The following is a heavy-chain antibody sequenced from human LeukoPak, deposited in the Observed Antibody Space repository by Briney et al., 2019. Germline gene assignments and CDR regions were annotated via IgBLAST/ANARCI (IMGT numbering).Heavy chain of an antibody. J-gene: IGHJ4*02. Sequence: FTFSSYWMSWVRQAPGKGLEWVANIKQDGSEKYYVDSVKGRFTISRDNAKNSLYLQMNSLRTEDTAVYYCAREFIAARAESFDYWGQGTLVTVSS. D-gene: IGHD6-6*01. CDR3: AREFIAARAESFDY. CDR2: IKQDGSEK. CDR1: FTFSSYW. V-gene: IGHV3-7*01.